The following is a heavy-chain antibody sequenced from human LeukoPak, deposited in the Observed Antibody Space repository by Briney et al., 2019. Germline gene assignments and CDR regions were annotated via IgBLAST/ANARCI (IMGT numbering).Heavy chain of an antibody. D-gene: IGHD3-10*01. V-gene: IGHV3-74*01. CDR2: INSDGSST. J-gene: IGHJ4*02. CDR3: AKSRLWFGEVY. Sequence: GGSLRLSCAASGFTFSSYWMHWVRQAPGKGLVWVSRINSDGSSTSYADSVKGRFTISRDNSKNTLYLQMNSLRAEDTAVYYCAKSRLWFGEVYWGQGTLVTVSS. CDR1: GFTFSSYW.